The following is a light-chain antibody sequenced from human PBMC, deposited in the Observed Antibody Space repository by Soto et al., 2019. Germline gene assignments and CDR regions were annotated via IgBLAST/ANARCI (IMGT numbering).Light chain of an antibody. CDR2: ADT. V-gene: IGLV1-40*01. CDR1: SSNIGAGYD. CDR3: QSYDSSLSGLYV. J-gene: IGLJ1*01. Sequence: QSVLTQPHSVPGAPGQRITISCTGSSSNIGAGYDVHWYRQLPGTAPKLLIFADTKRPSGVPDRFSGSKSGTSASLAITGLQAEDEADYYCQSYDSSLSGLYVFGTGTKVTVL.